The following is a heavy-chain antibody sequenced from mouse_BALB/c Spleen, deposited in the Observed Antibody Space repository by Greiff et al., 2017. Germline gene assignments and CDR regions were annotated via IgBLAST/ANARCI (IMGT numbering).Heavy chain of an antibody. D-gene: IGHD1-1*01. CDR3: ADGPYGDYYAMDY. CDR1: GYTFTSYY. CDR2: IYPGNVNT. V-gene: IGHV1S56*01. J-gene: IGHJ4*01. Sequence: QVQLQQSGPELVEPGASVRISCKASGYTFTSYYIHWVKQRPGQGLEWIGWIYPGNVNTKYNEKFKGKATLTADKSSSTAYMQLSSLTSEDSAVYFCADGPYGDYYAMDYWGQGTSVTVSS.